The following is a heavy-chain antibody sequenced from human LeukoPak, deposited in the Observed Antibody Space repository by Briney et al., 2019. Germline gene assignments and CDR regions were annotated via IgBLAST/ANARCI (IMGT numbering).Heavy chain of an antibody. J-gene: IGHJ4*02. Sequence: SETLSLTCTVSGGSISSYYWSWIRQPPGKGLEWIGCIYYSGSTNYNPSLKSRVTISVDTSKNQFSLKLSSVTAADTAVYYCARVDGGSYQDFDYWGQGTLVTVSS. CDR1: GGSISSYY. V-gene: IGHV4-59*01. D-gene: IGHD1-26*01. CDR3: ARVDGGSYQDFDY. CDR2: IYYSGST.